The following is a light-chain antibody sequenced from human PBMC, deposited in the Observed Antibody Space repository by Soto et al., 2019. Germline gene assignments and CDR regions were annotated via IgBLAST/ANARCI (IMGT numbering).Light chain of an antibody. Sequence: EIVMTQSAGTLSLSPGERATLSCRASQSISDTLAWYQQKPGQAPRLLIHGASTRAPGFPARFSGSGSGTEFTLTISSLQSEDFAVYYCQQYNNWPPKWTFGQGTKVDIK. CDR1: QSISDT. CDR3: QQYNNWPPKWT. V-gene: IGKV3-15*01. CDR2: GAS. J-gene: IGKJ1*01.